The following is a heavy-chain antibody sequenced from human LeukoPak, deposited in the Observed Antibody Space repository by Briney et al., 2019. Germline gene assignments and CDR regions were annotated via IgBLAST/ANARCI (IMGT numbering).Heavy chain of an antibody. CDR3: AKDATASPYFHWFDN. V-gene: IGHV3-23*01. CDR2: ISSSDRT. J-gene: IGHJ4*02. Sequence: GGSLRLSCAASGFTFSSYAMNWVRQAPGKGLEWVAGISSSDRTFHAESVKGRFTISRDKSKDTLYLQMNSLRAEDTAVYYCAKDATASPYFHWFDNWGQGTQVIVSS. CDR1: GFTFSSYA. D-gene: IGHD3-9*01.